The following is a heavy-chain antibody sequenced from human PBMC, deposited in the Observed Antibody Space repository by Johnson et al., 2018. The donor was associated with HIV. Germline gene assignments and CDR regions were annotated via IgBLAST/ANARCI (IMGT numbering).Heavy chain of an antibody. CDR3: AKTTRGNWGSCFDI. CDR2: IRYDGSNK. J-gene: IGHJ3*02. V-gene: IGHV3-30*02. Sequence: QMQLVESGGGVVQPGGSLRLSCAASGFTFSSYGMHWVRQAPGKGLEWVAFIRYDGSNKYYADSVKGRFTISRDNAKNSLYLQMNSLRAEDTAVYYCAKTTRGNWGSCFDIWGRGTMVTVSS. CDR1: GFTFSSYG. D-gene: IGHD7-27*01.